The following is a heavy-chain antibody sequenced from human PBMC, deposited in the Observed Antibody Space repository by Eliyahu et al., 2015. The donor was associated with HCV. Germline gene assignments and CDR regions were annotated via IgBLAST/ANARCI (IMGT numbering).Heavy chain of an antibody. J-gene: IGHJ4*02. Sequence: QVQLVQSGAEVKKPGASVKVSCKASGYTFTSYYMHWVRQAPGQGLEWMGIINPSGGSTSYAQKFQGRVTMTRDTSTSTVYMELSSLRSEDTAVYYCARELSLEGYSSSWGDYWGQGTLVTVSS. CDR3: ARELSLEGYSSSWGDY. V-gene: IGHV1-46*01. D-gene: IGHD6-13*01. CDR1: GYTFTSYY. CDR2: INPSGGST.